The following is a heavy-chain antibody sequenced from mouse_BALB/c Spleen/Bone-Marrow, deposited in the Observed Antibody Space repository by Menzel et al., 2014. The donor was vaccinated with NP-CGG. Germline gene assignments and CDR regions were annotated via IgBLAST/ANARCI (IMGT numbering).Heavy chain of an antibody. V-gene: IGHV5-9-2*01. D-gene: IGHD2-4*01. CDR3: ARHAYYDQTEVSFVY. CDR1: GFTFNNYG. CDR2: ISGGGSYT. Sequence: EVNVVESGGGLVKSGGSLKLSCAASGFTFNNYGMSWVRQTPEKRLEWVATISGGGSYTFYPDSVKGRFTISRDNAKNDLYLQLSSLRSEDTALYYCARHAYYDQTEVSFVYWGQGTLATVSA. J-gene: IGHJ3*01.